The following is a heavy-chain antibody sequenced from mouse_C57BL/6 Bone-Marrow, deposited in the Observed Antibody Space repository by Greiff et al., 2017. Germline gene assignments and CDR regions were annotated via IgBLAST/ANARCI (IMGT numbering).Heavy chain of an antibody. V-gene: IGHV1-55*01. CDR1: GYTFTSYW. J-gene: IGHJ3*01. Sequence: QVHVKQPGAELVKPGASVKMSCKASGYTFTSYWITWVKQRPGQGLEWIGDIYPGSGSTNYNEKFKSKATLTVDTSSSTAYMQLSSLTSEDSAVYYCASYDGYQDWGQGTLVTVSA. CDR3: ASYDGYQD. CDR2: IYPGSGST. D-gene: IGHD2-3*01.